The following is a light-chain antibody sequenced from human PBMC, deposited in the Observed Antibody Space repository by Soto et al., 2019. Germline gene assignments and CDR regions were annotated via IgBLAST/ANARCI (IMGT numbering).Light chain of an antibody. V-gene: IGKV3-11*01. J-gene: IGKJ4*01. CDR2: DAS. Sequence: TPSPAPLSVSPGDRATPSCRGSQSVSIKLAWYPQKPGQAPRLLLYDASNRATGIPARFSGSGSGTAFSLTISSLEPEDLAVYDCQQRSNWPRLTFGGGTQVDIK. CDR3: QQRSNWPRLT. CDR1: QSVSIK.